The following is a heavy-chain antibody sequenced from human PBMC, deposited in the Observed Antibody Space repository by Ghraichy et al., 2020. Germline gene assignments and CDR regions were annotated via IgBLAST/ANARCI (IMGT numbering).Heavy chain of an antibody. CDR3: ASSKFYDSSGHSYYYGMDV. CDR1: GGSISSYY. V-gene: IGHV4-59*08. Sequence: SETLSLTCTISGGSISSYYWSWIRQPPGKGLEWIGYVYYTGSTTYSPSLKSRVTISVDTSKNQFSLKLSSVTAADTAVYYCASSKFYDSSGHSYYYGMDVWGQGTMVTVSS. D-gene: IGHD3-22*01. J-gene: IGHJ6*02. CDR2: VYYTGST.